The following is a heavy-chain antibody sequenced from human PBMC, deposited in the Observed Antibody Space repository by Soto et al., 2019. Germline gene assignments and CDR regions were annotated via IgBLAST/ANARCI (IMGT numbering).Heavy chain of an antibody. Sequence: GGSLRLSCAASGFTFDDYAMHWVRQAPGKGLEWVSGISWNSGSIGYADSVKGRFIISRDNAKNSLYLQMNSLRAEDTALYYCAKDSVYYDSSGYQYYFDYWGQGTLVTVSS. CDR1: GFTFDDYA. V-gene: IGHV3-9*01. CDR3: AKDSVYYDSSGYQYYFDY. D-gene: IGHD3-22*01. J-gene: IGHJ4*02. CDR2: ISWNSGSI.